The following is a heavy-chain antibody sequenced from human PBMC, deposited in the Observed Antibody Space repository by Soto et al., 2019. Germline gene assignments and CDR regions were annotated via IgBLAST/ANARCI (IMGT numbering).Heavy chain of an antibody. D-gene: IGHD1-26*01. CDR3: ARGGAIEDFYFDS. CDR2: IHSSGRT. V-gene: IGHV4-30-4*01. Sequence: SETLSLTCTVSGVSISNGYFYCSWIRQPPWKGLEWIGYIHSSGRTYYNPSLKSRLDISIDTSKNHFSLKMTSVTAADTAVYFCARGGAIEDFYFDSWGQGMLVTVSS. J-gene: IGHJ4*02. CDR1: GVSISNGYFY.